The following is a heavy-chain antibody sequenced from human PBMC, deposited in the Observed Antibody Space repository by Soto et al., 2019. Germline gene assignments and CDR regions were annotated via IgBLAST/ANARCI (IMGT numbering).Heavy chain of an antibody. D-gene: IGHD2-2*01. V-gene: IGHV1-69*13. CDR2: ITPISDSA. Sequence: GASVKVSCKVSGGSFHNSAINWLRQAPGQGLEWMGGITPISDSANYAQNFQGRVTITADVYTTTAYMEVNSLTSEDTAVFYCALAQNFNHQRTRDWGHGTLVTVSS. CDR1: GGSFHNSA. J-gene: IGHJ4*01. CDR3: ALAQNFNHQRTRD.